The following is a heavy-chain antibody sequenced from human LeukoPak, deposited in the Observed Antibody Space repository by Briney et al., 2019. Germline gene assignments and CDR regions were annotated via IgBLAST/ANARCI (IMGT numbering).Heavy chain of an antibody. D-gene: IGHD5-18*01. CDR2: IKQDGSEK. CDR3: ARDGGPGYKAIVSY. V-gene: IGHV3-7*01. CDR1: GFTFSSYW. Sequence: PGGSLRLSCAASGFTFSSYWMSWVRQAPGKGLEWVANIKQDGSEKYYVDSVKGRFTISRDNAKNSLYLQMNSLRAEDTAVYYCARDGGPGYKAIVSYWGQGTLVTVSS. J-gene: IGHJ4*02.